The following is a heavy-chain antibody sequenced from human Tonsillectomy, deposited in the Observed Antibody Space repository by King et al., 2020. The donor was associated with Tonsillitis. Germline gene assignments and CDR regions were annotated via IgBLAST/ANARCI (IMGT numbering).Heavy chain of an antibody. CDR2: IYYSGST. CDR3: ARCFGSGYSFDY. Sequence: VQLQESGPGLVKPSETLSLTCTVSGGSISSYYWSWIRQPPGKGLEWIGYIYYSGSTNYNPSLKSRVTISVDTSKNQFSLKLSSVTAADTAVYYCARCFGSGYSFDYWGQGTLVTVSS. CDR1: GGSISSYY. V-gene: IGHV4-59*01. J-gene: IGHJ4*02. D-gene: IGHD3-22*01.